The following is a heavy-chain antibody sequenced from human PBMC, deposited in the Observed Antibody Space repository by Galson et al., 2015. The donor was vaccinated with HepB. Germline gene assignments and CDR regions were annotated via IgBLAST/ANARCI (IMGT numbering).Heavy chain of an antibody. D-gene: IGHD5-12*01. V-gene: IGHV1-2*06. J-gene: IGHJ5*02. CDR3: ARGMATKPNWFDP. Sequence: SVKVSCKASGYTFTGYYMHWVRQAPGQGLEWMGRINPNSGGTNYAQKFQGRVTMTRDTSISTAYMELSRLRSDDTAVYYCARGMATKPNWFDPWGQGTLVTVSS. CDR2: INPNSGGT. CDR1: GYTFTGYY.